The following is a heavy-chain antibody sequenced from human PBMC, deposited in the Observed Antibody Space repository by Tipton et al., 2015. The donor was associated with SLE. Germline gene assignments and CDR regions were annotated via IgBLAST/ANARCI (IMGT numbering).Heavy chain of an antibody. V-gene: IGHV3-23*01. Sequence: LSLTRAASGFTFSSYAVSWVRHAPVTGLEWVSAISGSGGSTDYADSVKGRFTISRDNSKNTLYLQMNSLRAEDTAVYYCEKDLTVAAARLDGFGIWGQGTRVTVPS. J-gene: IGHJ3*02. D-gene: IGHD6-25*01. CDR1: GFTFSSYA. CDR2: ISGSGGST. CDR3: EKDLTVAAARLDGFGI.